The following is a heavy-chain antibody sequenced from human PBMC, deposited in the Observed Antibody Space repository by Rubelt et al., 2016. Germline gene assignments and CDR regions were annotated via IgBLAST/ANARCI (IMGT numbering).Heavy chain of an antibody. CDR1: GFTVSSNY. CDR3: ARNWGFDY. Sequence: EVQLVESGGGLVQPGGSLRLSCAASGFTVSSNYMSWVRQAPGKGLEWVSVIYSGGSTYYVDSVKGSFTISRGNSKNTLYLQMNSLRAEDTAVYYCARNWGFDYWGQGTLVTVSS. D-gene: IGHD7-27*01. J-gene: IGHJ4*02. V-gene: IGHV3-66*01. CDR2: IYSGGST.